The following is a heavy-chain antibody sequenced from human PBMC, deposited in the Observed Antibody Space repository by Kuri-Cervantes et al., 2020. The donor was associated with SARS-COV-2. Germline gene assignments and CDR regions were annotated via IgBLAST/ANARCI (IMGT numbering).Heavy chain of an antibody. D-gene: IGHD7-27*01. V-gene: IGHV3-11*04. J-gene: IGHJ4*02. CDR3: ARDLRLGKSLDY. CDR1: GFTFSDYY. CDR2: ISSSGGSI. Sequence: LSLTCVASGFTFSDYYLTWIRQAPGKGLEWVSYISSSGGSIFYADSVKGRFTISRDNAKNSLYLQMNSLRAEDTAVYYCARDLRLGKSLDYWGQGTLVTVSS.